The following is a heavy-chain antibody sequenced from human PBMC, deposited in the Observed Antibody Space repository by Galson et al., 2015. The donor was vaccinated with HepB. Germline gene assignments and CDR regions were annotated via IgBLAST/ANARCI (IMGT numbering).Heavy chain of an antibody. V-gene: IGHV3-30-3*01. CDR2: ISYDGSNK. J-gene: IGHJ4*02. Sequence: SLRLSCAASGFTFSSYAMHWVRQAPGKGLEWVAVISYDGSNKYYADSVKGRFTISRDNSKNTLYLQMNSLRAEDTAVYYCAKATNWNFPRGYLEYWGQGSLVTVSS. CDR3: AKATNWNFPRGYLEY. D-gene: IGHD1-7*01. CDR1: GFTFSSYA.